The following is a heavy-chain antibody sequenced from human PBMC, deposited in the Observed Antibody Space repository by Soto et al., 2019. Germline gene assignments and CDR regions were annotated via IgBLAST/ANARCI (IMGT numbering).Heavy chain of an antibody. D-gene: IGHD3-22*01. CDR1: GFTFTSSS. Sequence: SVKVSCKASGFTFTSSSVQWVRQARGQRLEWIGWITVGTGNTNYAQKFQERVSITRDMSTSTAYMELSNLRSDDTAVYYCAAGDGSGYYGGWGQGTQVTVSS. J-gene: IGHJ4*02. CDR3: AAGDGSGYYGG. V-gene: IGHV1-58*01. CDR2: ITVGTGNT.